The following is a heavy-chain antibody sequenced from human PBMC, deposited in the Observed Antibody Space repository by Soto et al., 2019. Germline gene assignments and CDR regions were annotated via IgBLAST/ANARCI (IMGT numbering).Heavy chain of an antibody. V-gene: IGHV3-30*03. Sequence: GGSLRLSCAASGFTFSSYGMHWVRQAPGKGLEWVAVISYDGSNKYYADSVKGRFTISRDNSKNTLYLQMGSLRPEDMGVYYCAREGETGTADDWGQGT. CDR1: GFTFSSYG. J-gene: IGHJ4*02. CDR2: ISYDGSNK. D-gene: IGHD1-1*01. CDR3: AREGETGTADD.